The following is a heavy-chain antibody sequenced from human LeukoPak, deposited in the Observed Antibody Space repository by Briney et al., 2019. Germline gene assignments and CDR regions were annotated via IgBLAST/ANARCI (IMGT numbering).Heavy chain of an antibody. V-gene: IGHV4-39*07. CDR1: GGSISSSSYY. D-gene: IGHD4-17*01. CDR2: IYYSGST. Sequence: NTSETLSLTCTVSGGSISSSSYYWGWIRQPPGKGLEWIGSIYYSGSTYYNPSLKSRVTISVDTSKNQFSLKLSSVTAADTAVYYCARDDRAYYGDYDNWFDPWGQGTLVTVSS. J-gene: IGHJ5*02. CDR3: ARDDRAYYGDYDNWFDP.